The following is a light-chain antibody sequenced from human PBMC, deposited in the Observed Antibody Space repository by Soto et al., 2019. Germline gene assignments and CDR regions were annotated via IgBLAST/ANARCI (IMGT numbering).Light chain of an antibody. CDR1: QSFSSNY. CDR2: AAS. Sequence: EFLLTQSPGTLSLSPGERATLSCRASQSFSSNYLAWYQQKPGQAPRLLIYAASSRATGIPDRFSGSGSGTDFTLTISRLEPEDFAVYYCQQYGSSPLTFGGGTKVDIK. V-gene: IGKV3-20*01. CDR3: QQYGSSPLT. J-gene: IGKJ4*01.